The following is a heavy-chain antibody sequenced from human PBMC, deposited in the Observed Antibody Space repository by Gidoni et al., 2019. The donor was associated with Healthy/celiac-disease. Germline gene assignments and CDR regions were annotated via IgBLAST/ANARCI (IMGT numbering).Heavy chain of an antibody. D-gene: IGHD3-3*01. CDR1: GFTFSSDA. CDR3: ARGDVLRFLEWLSFYGMDV. V-gene: IGHV3-30*04. Sequence: QVQLVESGGGVVQPGRSRRLSCAAAGFTFSSDAMSWVRQAPGKGLECVAVLSYDGSNKYYADSVKGRFTISRDNSKNTLYLQMNSLRAEDTAVYYCARGDVLRFLEWLSFYGMDVWGQGTTVTVSS. CDR2: LSYDGSNK. J-gene: IGHJ6*02.